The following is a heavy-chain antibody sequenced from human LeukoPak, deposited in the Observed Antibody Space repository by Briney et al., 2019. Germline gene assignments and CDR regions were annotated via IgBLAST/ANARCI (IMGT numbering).Heavy chain of an antibody. J-gene: IGHJ4*02. CDR2: INHSGST. Sequence: PSETLSLTCAVYGGSFSGYYWSWIRQPPGKGLEWIGEINHSGSTNYNPSLKSRVTISVDTSKNQFSLKPSSVTAADTAVYYCATHSKVTGSDYWGQGTLVTVSS. CDR3: ATHSKVTGSDY. D-gene: IGHD4-11*01. CDR1: GGSFSGYY. V-gene: IGHV4-34*01.